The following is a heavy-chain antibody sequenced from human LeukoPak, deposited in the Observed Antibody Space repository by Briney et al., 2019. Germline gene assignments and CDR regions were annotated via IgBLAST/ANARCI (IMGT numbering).Heavy chain of an antibody. J-gene: IGHJ4*02. CDR3: TRHANPDCSGGSCYSGRTDY. V-gene: IGHV3-73*01. Sequence: GGSLRLSCAASGFTFSGSAMHWVRQASGKGLELVGRIRSKANSYATAYAASVKGRFTISRDDSKNTAYLQMNSLKTEDTAVYYCTRHANPDCSGGSCYSGRTDYWGQGTLVTVSS. D-gene: IGHD2-15*01. CDR1: GFTFSGSA. CDR2: IRSKANSYAT.